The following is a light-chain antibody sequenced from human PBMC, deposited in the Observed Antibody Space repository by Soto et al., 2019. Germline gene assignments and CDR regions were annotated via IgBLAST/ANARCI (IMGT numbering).Light chain of an antibody. Sequence: QSALTQPASVSGSPGQSITISCTGTSSDVGSYRFVSWYQQHPGKAPTLMIYEGSERPSGVSDRFSGSKSGNTASLTISGLQAEDEADYYCCSYAGDLALFGGGTKVTVL. CDR2: EGS. CDR3: CSYAGDLAL. V-gene: IGLV2-23*01. J-gene: IGLJ2*01. CDR1: SSDVGSYRF.